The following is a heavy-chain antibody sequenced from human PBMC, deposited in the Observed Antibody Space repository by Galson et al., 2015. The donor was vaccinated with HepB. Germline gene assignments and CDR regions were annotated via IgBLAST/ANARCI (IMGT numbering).Heavy chain of an antibody. CDR1: GGTFSSYT. CDR2: IIPILGIA. V-gene: IGHV1-69*02. CDR3: ARYYYDSSGYRFDP. D-gene: IGHD3-22*01. J-gene: IGHJ5*02. Sequence: SVKVSCKASGGTFSSYTISWVRQAPGQGLEWMGRIIPILGIANYAQKFQGRVTITADKSTSTAYMELSSPRSEDTAVYYCARYYYDSSGYRFDPWGQETLVTVSS.